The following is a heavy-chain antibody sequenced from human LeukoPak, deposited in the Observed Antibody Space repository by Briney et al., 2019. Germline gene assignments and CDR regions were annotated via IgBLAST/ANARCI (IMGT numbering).Heavy chain of an antibody. Sequence: TGGSLRLSCAASGFNFSTYGMHWVRQAPGKGLEWVAFIRYDGRIKYYADSVKGRFTISRDNSKNTLHLQMNSLRAEDTAVYYCTRGPSSSGYWNYWGQGTLVTVSS. CDR1: GFNFSTYG. CDR3: TRGPSSSGYWNY. CDR2: IRYDGRIK. V-gene: IGHV3-30*02. D-gene: IGHD3-22*01. J-gene: IGHJ4*02.